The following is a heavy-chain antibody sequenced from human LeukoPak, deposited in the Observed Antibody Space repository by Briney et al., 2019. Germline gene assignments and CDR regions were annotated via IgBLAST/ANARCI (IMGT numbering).Heavy chain of an antibody. CDR2: IWYDGTSK. CDR1: GFSLSAYG. Sequence: GGSLRLSCAASGFSLSAYGVHWVRQAPGKGLEWVAVIWYDGTSKDYADSVKGRFTFSRDNSKNTLCLQMNSLTVEDTAVYYCARSQSSSLIDYWGQGTLVTVSS. D-gene: IGHD6-13*01. CDR3: ARSQSSSLIDY. J-gene: IGHJ4*02. V-gene: IGHV3-33*01.